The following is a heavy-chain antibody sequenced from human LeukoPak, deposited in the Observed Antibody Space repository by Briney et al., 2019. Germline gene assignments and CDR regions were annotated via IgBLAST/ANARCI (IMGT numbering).Heavy chain of an antibody. CDR2: INHSGST. V-gene: IGHV4-34*01. D-gene: IGHD4-23*01. CDR3: ASTRGLRWSYFDY. CDR1: GGSFSGYY. Sequence: SETLSLTCAVYGGSFSGYYWSWIRQSPGKGLEWIGEINHSGSTNYNPSLKSRVTISVDTSKNQFSLKLSSVTAADTAVYYCASTRGLRWSYFDYWGQGTLVTVSS. J-gene: IGHJ4*02.